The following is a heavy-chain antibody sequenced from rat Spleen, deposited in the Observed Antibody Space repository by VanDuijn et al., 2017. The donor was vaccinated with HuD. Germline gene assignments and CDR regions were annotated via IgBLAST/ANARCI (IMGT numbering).Heavy chain of an antibody. V-gene: IGHV2-1*01. J-gene: IGHJ4*01. CDR2: IWGDGTA. D-gene: IGHD1-11*01. Sequence: QVQLKESGPGLMQPSQTLSLTCTVSGFSLTRNSVHWIRQPPGKGLEWMGGIWGDGTADYNSALRSRLSFTRDTSKSQVFLKMNNLQTDDSAIYFWARSEAAHYSVLDAWGQGDSVTVSS. CDR3: ARSEAAHYSVLDA. CDR1: GFSLTRNS.